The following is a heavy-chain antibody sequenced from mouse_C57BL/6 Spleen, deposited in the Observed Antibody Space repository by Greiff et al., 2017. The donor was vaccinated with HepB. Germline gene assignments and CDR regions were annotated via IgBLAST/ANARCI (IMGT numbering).Heavy chain of an antibody. V-gene: IGHV1-64*01. CDR2: IHPNSGST. D-gene: IGHD2-1*01. CDR1: GYTFTSYW. CDR3: AREGNSKWVFDY. J-gene: IGHJ2*01. Sequence: VQLQQSGAELVKPGASVKLSCKASGYTFTSYWMHWVKQRPGQGLEWIGMIHPNSGSTNYNEKFKSKATLTVDKSSSTAYMQLSSLQSEDSAVYYCAREGNSKWVFDYWGQGTTLTVSS.